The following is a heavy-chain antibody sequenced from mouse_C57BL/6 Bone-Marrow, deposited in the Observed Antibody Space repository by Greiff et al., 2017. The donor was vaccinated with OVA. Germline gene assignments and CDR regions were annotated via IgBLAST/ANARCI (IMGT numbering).Heavy chain of an antibody. J-gene: IGHJ3*01. Sequence: VQLQQPGAELVRPGTSVKLSCKASGYTFTSYWMHWVKQRPGQGLEWIGVIDPSDSYTNYNQKFKGKATLTVDTSSSTAYMQLSSLTSEDSAVYYCASHYDYDSWFAYWGQGTLVTVSA. CDR2: IDPSDSYT. D-gene: IGHD2-4*01. V-gene: IGHV1-59*01. CDR3: ASHYDYDSWFAY. CDR1: GYTFTSYW.